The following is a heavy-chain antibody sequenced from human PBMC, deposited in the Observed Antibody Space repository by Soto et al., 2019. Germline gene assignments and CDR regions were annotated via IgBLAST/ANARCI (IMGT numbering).Heavy chain of an antibody. D-gene: IGHD1-1*01. J-gene: IGHJ5*01. CDR3: ARVRQGCSANNCYFDP. CDR1: GGSVRAPDW. V-gene: IGHV4-4*02. CDR2: VHISGHS. Sequence: PSETLSLTCTLSGGSVRAPDWWNWVRQSPDKGLGWIAEVHISGHSNYNPSLRSRVSVSIDSSKNQFYLNLNSVTAADTAIYYCARVRQGCSANNCYFDPWGQGTQVTVSS.